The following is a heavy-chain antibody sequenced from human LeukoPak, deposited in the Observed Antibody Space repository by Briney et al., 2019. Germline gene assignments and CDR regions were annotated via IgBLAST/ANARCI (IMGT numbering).Heavy chain of an antibody. CDR1: GYTFISYY. CDR3: ARDRTSYYYDSSGYSPYAFDI. V-gene: IGHV1-46*01. Sequence: ASVNVSCKASGYTFISYYVHCVRQAPGQGLEWMGIINPSGGSTSYAQKFQGRVTMTRDMSTSTVCMDLSSLRSEDTAVYYCARDRTSYYYDSSGYSPYAFDIWGQGTMVTVSS. D-gene: IGHD3-22*01. J-gene: IGHJ3*02. CDR2: INPSGGST.